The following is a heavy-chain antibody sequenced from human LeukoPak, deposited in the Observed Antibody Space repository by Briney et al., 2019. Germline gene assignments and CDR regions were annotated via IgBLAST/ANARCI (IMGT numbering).Heavy chain of an antibody. D-gene: IGHD1/OR15-1a*01. CDR2: IFPGDSDT. V-gene: IGHV5-51*01. CDR3: ATSESQTRFDF. J-gene: IGHJ4*02. CDR1: GYTFTTHW. Sequence: GESLKISCKGSGYTFTTHWIAWVRQLPGKGLEWMGIIFPGDSDTTYSPSFEGQVTISADKSINTAYLQWSSLKASDTAMYYCATSESQTRFDFWGQGTLVTVSS.